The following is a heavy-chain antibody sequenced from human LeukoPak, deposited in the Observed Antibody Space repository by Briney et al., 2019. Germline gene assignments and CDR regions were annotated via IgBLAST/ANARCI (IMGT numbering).Heavy chain of an antibody. Sequence: GASVKVSCKASGYTFTSYYMHWVRQAPGQGLEWMGIINPSGGSTSYAQKFQGRVTMTRDMSTSTVYMELSSLRSEDTAVYYCARPPTSDDAFDIWGQGTMVTVSS. CDR3: ARPPTSDDAFDI. CDR2: INPSGGST. D-gene: IGHD6-6*01. J-gene: IGHJ3*02. V-gene: IGHV1-46*01. CDR1: GYTFTSYY.